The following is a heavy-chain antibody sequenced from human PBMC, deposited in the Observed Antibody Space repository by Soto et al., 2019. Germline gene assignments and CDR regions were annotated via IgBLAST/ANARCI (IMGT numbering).Heavy chain of an antibody. CDR1: GYTFTSYG. J-gene: IGHJ4*02. CDR3: AREPPLRYSYGQGLDY. V-gene: IGHV1-18*04. D-gene: IGHD5-18*01. Sequence: HVQLVQSGAEVKKPGASVKVSCKASGYTFTSYGISWVRQAPGQGLEWMGWISTYNGNTNYAQKLQGRVTMTTDTSTSTPYLEVRSLRSDDTAVYYCAREPPLRYSYGQGLDYWGQGTLVTVSS. CDR2: ISTYNGNT.